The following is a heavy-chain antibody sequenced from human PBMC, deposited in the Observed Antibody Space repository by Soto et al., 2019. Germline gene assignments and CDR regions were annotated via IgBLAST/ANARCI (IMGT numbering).Heavy chain of an antibody. D-gene: IGHD3-22*01. CDR1: GGSISSGGYY. CDR3: ARDHRLYYYDSSGFDY. Sequence: PSETLSLTCTVSGGSISSGGYYWSWIRQHPGKGLEWIGYIYYSGSTYYNPSLKSRVTISVDTSKNQFSLKLSSVTAADTAVYYCARDHRLYYYDSSGFDYWGQGTLVTVSS. CDR2: IYYSGST. J-gene: IGHJ4*02. V-gene: IGHV4-31*03.